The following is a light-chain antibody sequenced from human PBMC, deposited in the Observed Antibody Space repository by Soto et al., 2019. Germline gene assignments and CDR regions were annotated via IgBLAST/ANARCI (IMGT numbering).Light chain of an antibody. CDR2: STS. J-gene: IGLJ2*01. CDR3: LLYYGGAQVL. Sequence: QTVVTQEPSLTVSPGGPVTLTCASSAGAVTSAYYTNWLQQKPGQAPRALIYSTSEKHSWTPARFSGSLLGGKAALTLSAAQPEDEADYYCLLYYGGAQVLFGGGTKVTVL. V-gene: IGLV7-43*01. CDR1: AGAVTSAYY.